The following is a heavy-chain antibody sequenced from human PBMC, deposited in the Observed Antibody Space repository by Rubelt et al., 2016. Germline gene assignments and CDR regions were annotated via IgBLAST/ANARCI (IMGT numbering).Heavy chain of an antibody. CDR3: ARDPTEREWELLPDY. V-gene: IGHV4-59*12. J-gene: IGHJ4*02. CDR2: IYYSGST. D-gene: IGHD1-26*01. CDR1: GGSISSYY. Sequence: TCTVSGGSISSYYWSWIRQPPGKGLEWIGYIYYSGSTNYNPSLKSRVTISVDTSKNQFSLRLRSVTAADTAVYYCARDPTEREWELLPDYWGQGTLVTVSS.